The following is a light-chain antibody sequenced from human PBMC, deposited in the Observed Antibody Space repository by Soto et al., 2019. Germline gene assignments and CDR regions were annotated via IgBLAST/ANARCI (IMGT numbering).Light chain of an antibody. CDR3: QQYGDSPWT. V-gene: IGKV3-20*01. CDR1: QSVRNSH. Sequence: DIVLTQSPGTLSLSPGERATLSCRASQSVRNSHLAWYQQKPGQPPRLLISRAASRAPGIPDRFSGSGSGTGFTLSISKLEPEDSALYYCQQYGDSPWTFGLGTKVDIK. CDR2: RAA. J-gene: IGKJ1*01.